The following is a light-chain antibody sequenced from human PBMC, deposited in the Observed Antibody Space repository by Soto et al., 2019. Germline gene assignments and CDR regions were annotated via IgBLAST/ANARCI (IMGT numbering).Light chain of an antibody. CDR1: QSVISN. CDR3: QQYGSSPWT. Sequence: EIVLTQSPGTLSLSPGERSTLSCRASQSVISNLALYQQKPGQAPRLLIYGASSRATGIPDRFSGSGSGTDFTLTISRLEPEDFAVYYCQQYGSSPWTFGQGTKVDIK. CDR2: GAS. V-gene: IGKV3-20*01. J-gene: IGKJ1*01.